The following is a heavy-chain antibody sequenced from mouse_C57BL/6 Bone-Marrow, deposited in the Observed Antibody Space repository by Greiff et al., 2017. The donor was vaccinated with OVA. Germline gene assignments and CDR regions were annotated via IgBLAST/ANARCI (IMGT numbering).Heavy chain of an antibody. D-gene: IGHD2-4*01. CDR2: IYYSGTI. V-gene: IGHV3-5*01. Sequence: DVKLQESGPGLVKPSQTVFLTCTVTGISITTGNYRWSWIRQFPGNKLEWIGYIYYSGTITYNPSLTSRTTITRDTPKNQFFLEMNSLTAEDTATYYCARDYDYGPFAYWGQGTLVTVSA. CDR3: ARDYDYGPFAY. J-gene: IGHJ3*01. CDR1: GISITTGNYR.